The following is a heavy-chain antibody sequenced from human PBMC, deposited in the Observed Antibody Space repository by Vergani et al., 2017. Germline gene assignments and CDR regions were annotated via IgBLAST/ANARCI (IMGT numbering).Heavy chain of an antibody. D-gene: IGHD5-18*01. CDR2: IRNKAYGGTT. CDR3: SRGRGYSFGYSDY. V-gene: IGHV3-49*03. CDR1: GFSSGDYA. J-gene: IGHJ4*02. Sequence: EVQLVESGGGLVPPGRPLRLSCAASGFSSGDYAMTWFRQAPGKGLEWVAFIRNKAYGGTTEYAASVKGRFTISRDDSKRLAYLQLSGLKTEDTAVYFCSRGRGYSFGYSDYWGQGTLVTVSS.